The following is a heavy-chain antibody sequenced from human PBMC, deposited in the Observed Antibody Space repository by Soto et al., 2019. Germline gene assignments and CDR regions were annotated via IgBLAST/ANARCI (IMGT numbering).Heavy chain of an antibody. D-gene: IGHD2-15*01. CDR3: ARTFGGSCSN. V-gene: IGHV4-4*02. J-gene: IGHJ4*02. Sequence: QVQLQESGPGLVKPSGTLSLTCAVSDGSISSYNWWSWVRHPPGKGLQWIGEIFHSGSTNYNPSLKSRVTISVDKSRNQFSLKLTSVTAADTAVYYCARTFGGSCSNWGQGSLVTVSS. CDR2: IFHSGST. CDR1: DGSISSYNW.